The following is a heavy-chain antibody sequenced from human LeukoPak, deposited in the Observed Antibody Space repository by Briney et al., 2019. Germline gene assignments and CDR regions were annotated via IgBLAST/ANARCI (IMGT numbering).Heavy chain of an antibody. CDR2: IKKDGSEK. Sequence: GGSLRLSCAASGFTFSSYWMSWVRQAPGKGLEWLANIKKDGSEKYYGDSVKGRFTISRDNAKNSLYLQMNSLRAEDTAVYYCARAQGYFDYWGQGTLVTVSS. J-gene: IGHJ4*02. CDR1: GFTFSSYW. V-gene: IGHV3-7*03. CDR3: ARAQGYFDY.